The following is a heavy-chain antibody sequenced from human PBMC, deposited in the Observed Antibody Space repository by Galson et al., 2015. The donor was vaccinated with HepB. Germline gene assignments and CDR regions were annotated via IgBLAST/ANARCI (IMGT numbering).Heavy chain of an antibody. Sequence: QSGAEVKKPGESLRISCKGSGYRFTNYWISWVRQMPGKGLEWMGRIDPSDSHIKYSPSFQGHVTISADKSISTAYLQWSSLKASDTAMYYCATSYYYDSSGYKGAIDYWGQGTLVTVSP. CDR3: ATSYYYDSSGYKGAIDY. CDR1: GYRFTNYW. CDR2: IDPSDSHI. D-gene: IGHD3-22*01. J-gene: IGHJ4*02. V-gene: IGHV5-10-1*01.